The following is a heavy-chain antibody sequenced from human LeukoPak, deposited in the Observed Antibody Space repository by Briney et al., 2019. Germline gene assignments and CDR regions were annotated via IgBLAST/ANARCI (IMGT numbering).Heavy chain of an antibody. CDR3: TRDRSRAEDD. CDR1: GFTFSGHW. CDR2: INQGGSDK. V-gene: IGHV3-7*01. J-gene: IGHJ4*02. Sequence: HPGGSLRLSCAASGFTFSGHWMSWVRRAPGKGLEWVANINQGGSDKYYVDSVKGRFTISRDNANNLLYLQMNSLRGEDTAVYYCTRDRSRAEDDWGQGTLVTVSS. D-gene: IGHD1-14*01.